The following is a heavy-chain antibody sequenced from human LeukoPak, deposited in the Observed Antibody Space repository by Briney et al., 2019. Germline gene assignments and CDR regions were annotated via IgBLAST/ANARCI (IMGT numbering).Heavy chain of an antibody. CDR3: ASDFSY. CDR2: IYTSGST. CDR1: GGSISTDY. V-gene: IGHV4-4*07. J-gene: IGHJ4*01. Sequence: SETLSLTCTVSGGSISTDYRSWIRQPAGKGLEWIGLIYTSGSTNYNPSLKSRVTMSLDTSKNQFSLRLSSATAAATAIYYCASDFSYWGHGTLVTVSS.